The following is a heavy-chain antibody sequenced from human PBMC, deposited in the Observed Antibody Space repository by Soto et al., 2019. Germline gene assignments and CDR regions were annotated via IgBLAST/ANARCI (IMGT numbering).Heavy chain of an antibody. V-gene: IGHV3-30*18. CDR2: ITYDGSDI. J-gene: IGHJ4*02. D-gene: IGHD6-19*01. CDR1: GFTLSCCG. CDR3: AKEQSSGFYRVVDY. Sequence: QVQVVESGGGVVQPGRSLRLSCAASGFTLSCCGMHWVRQAPGKGLEWVGVITYDGSDIQYGDSVKGRFTSSRDSSENTVYLQMNSLRVEDSAVYYCAKEQSSGFYRVVDYWGQGTLVTVSP.